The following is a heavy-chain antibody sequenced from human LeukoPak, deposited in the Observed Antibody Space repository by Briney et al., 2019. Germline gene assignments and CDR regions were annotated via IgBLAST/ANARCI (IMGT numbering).Heavy chain of an antibody. CDR2: IRSKANSYAT. Sequence: AGGSLRLSCAASGFTFSGSAMHWVRQASGEGLEWVGRIRSKANSYATAYAASVKGRFTISRDDSKNTAYLQMNSLKTEDTAVYYCTRLQAYYYMDVWGKGTTVTVSS. CDR3: TRLQAYYYMDV. V-gene: IGHV3-73*01. D-gene: IGHD4-11*01. J-gene: IGHJ6*03. CDR1: GFTFSGSA.